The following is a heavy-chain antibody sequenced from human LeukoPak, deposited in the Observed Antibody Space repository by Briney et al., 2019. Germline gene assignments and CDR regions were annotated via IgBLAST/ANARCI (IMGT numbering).Heavy chain of an antibody. CDR3: AELGITMIGGV. Sequence: GGSLRLSCAASGFTFSSYSMNWVRQAPGKGLEWVSHISSSSSTIYYADSVKGRFTISRDNAKNSLYLQMNSLRAEDTAVYYCAELGITMIGGVWGKGTTVTISS. J-gene: IGHJ6*04. V-gene: IGHV3-48*04. CDR2: ISSSSSTI. D-gene: IGHD3-10*02. CDR1: GFTFSSYS.